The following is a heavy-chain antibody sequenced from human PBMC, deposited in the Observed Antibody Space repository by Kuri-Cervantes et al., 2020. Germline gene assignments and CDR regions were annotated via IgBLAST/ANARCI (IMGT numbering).Heavy chain of an antibody. Sequence: GESLKISCAASGFTFSSYAMHWVRQAPGKGLEWVAVISYDGSNKYYADSMKGRFTISRDNSKNTLYLQMNSLRAEDTAVYYCAHRGRSVSDAFDIWGQGTMVTVSS. CDR3: AHRGRSVSDAFDI. D-gene: IGHD1-14*01. J-gene: IGHJ3*02. CDR1: GFTFSSYA. V-gene: IGHV3-30-3*01. CDR2: ISYDGSNK.